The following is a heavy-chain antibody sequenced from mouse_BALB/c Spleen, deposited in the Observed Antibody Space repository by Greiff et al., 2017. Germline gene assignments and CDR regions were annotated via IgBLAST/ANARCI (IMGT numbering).Heavy chain of an antibody. CDR1: GFTFSSYW. CDR2: IRLKSDNYAT. CDR3: TGGNYGGFAY. V-gene: IGHV6-3*01. J-gene: IGHJ3*01. Sequence: EVKLVESGGGLVQPGGSMKLSCVASGFTFSSYWMSWVRQSPEKGLEWVAEIRLKSDNYATHYAESVKGKFTISRDDSKSRLYLQMNSLRAEDTGIYYCTGGNYGGFAYWGQGTLVTVSA. D-gene: IGHD2-1*01.